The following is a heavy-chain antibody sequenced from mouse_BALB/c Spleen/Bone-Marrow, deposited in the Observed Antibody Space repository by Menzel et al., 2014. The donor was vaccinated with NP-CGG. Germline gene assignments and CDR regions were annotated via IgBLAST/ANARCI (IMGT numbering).Heavy chain of an antibody. Sequence: EVKLMKSGGDLVKPGGSLKLSCAASGFTFSSYGMSWVRQTPDKRLEWVATISSGGSYTYYPDSVKGRFTISRDNAKNTLYLQMSSLKSEDTAMYYCARHDYDEENFDYWGQGTTLTVSS. CDR3: ARHDYDEENFDY. CDR2: ISSGGSYT. V-gene: IGHV5-6*01. J-gene: IGHJ2*01. CDR1: GFTFSSYG. D-gene: IGHD2-4*01.